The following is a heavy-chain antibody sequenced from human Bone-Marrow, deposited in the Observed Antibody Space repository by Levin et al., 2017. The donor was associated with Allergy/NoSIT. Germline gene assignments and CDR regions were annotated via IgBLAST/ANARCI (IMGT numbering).Heavy chain of an antibody. J-gene: IGHJ4*02. CDR3: AKDISGDGSNFDH. D-gene: IGHD5-24*01. V-gene: IGHV3-9*01. CDR2: ITWNRGKK. Sequence: SLKISCAVSGFNVDDYAMHWVRQAPGKGLEWVSGITWNRGKKDYADSVKCRFTISRDNAKNSLYLQMNSLRTEDTALYYCAKDISGDGSNFDHWGQGTLVTVSS. CDR1: GFNVDDYA.